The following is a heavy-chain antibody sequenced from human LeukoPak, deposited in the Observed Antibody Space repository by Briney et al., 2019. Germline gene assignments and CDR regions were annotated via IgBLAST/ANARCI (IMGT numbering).Heavy chain of an antibody. CDR3: AREANRGSASHAFDI. Sequence: PSETLSLTCTVSGGSISSYYWSWIRQPPGKGLEWIGYIYYSGSTNYNPSLKSRVTISVDTSKNQFSLKLSSVTAADTAVYYCAREANRGSASHAFDIWGQGTMVTVSS. J-gene: IGHJ3*02. CDR2: IYYSGST. CDR1: GGSISSYY. D-gene: IGHD3-10*01. V-gene: IGHV4-59*12.